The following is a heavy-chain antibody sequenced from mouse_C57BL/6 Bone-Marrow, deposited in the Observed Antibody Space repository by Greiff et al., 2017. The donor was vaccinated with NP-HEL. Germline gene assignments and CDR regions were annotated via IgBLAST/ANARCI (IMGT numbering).Heavy chain of an antibody. V-gene: IGHV1-59*01. CDR3: ASLYGNRAWFAY. J-gene: IGHJ3*01. CDR1: GYTFTSYW. Sequence: QVQLQQPGAELVRPGTSVKLSCKASGYTFTSYWMHWVKQRPGQGLEWIGVIDPSDIYTNYNQKFKGKATLTVDTSSSTAYMQLSSLTSEDSAVYYCASLYGNRAWFAYWGQGTLVTVSA. D-gene: IGHD2-1*01. CDR2: IDPSDIYT.